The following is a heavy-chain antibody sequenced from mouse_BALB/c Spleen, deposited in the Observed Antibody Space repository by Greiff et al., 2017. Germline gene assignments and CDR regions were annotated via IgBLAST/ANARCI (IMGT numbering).Heavy chain of an antibody. CDR1: GFSLTSYG. D-gene: IGHD4-1*01. V-gene: IGHV2-9*02. CDR2: IWAGGST. Sequence: VKLQESGPGLVAPSQSLSITCTVSGFSLTSYGVHWVRQPPGKGLEWLGVIWAGGSTNYNSALMSRLSISKDNSKSQVFLKMNSLQTDDTAMYYCAREVWDVWFAYWGQGTLVTVSA. J-gene: IGHJ3*01. CDR3: AREVWDVWFAY.